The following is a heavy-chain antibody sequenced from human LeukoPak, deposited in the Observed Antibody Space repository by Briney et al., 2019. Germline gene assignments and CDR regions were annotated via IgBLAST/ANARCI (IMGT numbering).Heavy chain of an antibody. CDR2: INPNSGGT. CDR3: ARDVHYYDSSGSHDY. J-gene: IGHJ4*02. CDR1: GYTFTGYY. Sequence: ASVKVSCKASGYTFTGYYMHWVRQAPGQGLEWMGWINPNSGGTNYAQKFQGRVTITADKSTSTAYMELSSLRSEDTAVYYCARDVHYYDSSGSHDYWGQGTLVTVSS. D-gene: IGHD3-22*01. V-gene: IGHV1-2*02.